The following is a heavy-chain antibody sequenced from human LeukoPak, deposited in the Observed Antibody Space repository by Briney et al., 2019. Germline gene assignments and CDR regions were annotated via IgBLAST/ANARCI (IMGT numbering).Heavy chain of an antibody. V-gene: IGHV4-34*01. Sequence: SETLSLTCAVYGGSFSGYYWSWIRQPPGKGLEWIGEINHSGSTNYNPSLKSRVTISVDTSKNQFSLKLSSVTAADTAVYYCASRYNWNYVLWFDPWGQGTLVTVSP. J-gene: IGHJ5*02. CDR3: ASRYNWNYVLWFDP. CDR2: INHSGST. D-gene: IGHD1-7*01. CDR1: GGSFSGYY.